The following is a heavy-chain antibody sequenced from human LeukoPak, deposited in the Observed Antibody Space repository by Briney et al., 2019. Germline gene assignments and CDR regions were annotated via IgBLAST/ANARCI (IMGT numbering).Heavy chain of an antibody. CDR3: ARYYVAGGYYFDY. CDR2: IYYSGST. CDR1: GGSISSYY. D-gene: IGHD1-26*01. J-gene: IGHJ4*02. Sequence: PSGTLSLTCIVSGGSISSYYWSWIRQPPGKGLEWIGYIYYSGSTKYNPSLKSRVTISVDTSKNQFSLKLSSVTAADTAVYYCARYYVAGGYYFDYWGQGTLVTVSS. V-gene: IGHV4-59*01.